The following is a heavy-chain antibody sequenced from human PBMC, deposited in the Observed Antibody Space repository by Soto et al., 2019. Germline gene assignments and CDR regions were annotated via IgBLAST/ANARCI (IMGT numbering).Heavy chain of an antibody. V-gene: IGHV3-9*01. Sequence: PGGSLRLSCAASGFNFDDYAMHWVRQAPGKGLEWVAGITWNSGNLAHADSVKGRFTISRDNAKDSLYLQMNSLTPEDTAFYYCAKDHLGGAMAVPFFDPWGQGALVTVSS. CDR1: GFNFDDYA. CDR3: AKDHLGGAMAVPFFDP. D-gene: IGHD3-16*01. CDR2: ITWNSGNL. J-gene: IGHJ5*02.